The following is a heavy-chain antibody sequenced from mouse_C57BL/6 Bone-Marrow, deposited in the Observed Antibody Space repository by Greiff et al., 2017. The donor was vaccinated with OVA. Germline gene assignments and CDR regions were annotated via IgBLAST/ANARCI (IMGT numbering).Heavy chain of an antibody. CDR3: ARNYYYGSSFYAMDY. CDR1: GFSLTSYG. D-gene: IGHD1-1*01. CDR2: IWSGGST. V-gene: IGHV2-2*01. J-gene: IGHJ4*01. Sequence: VHLVESGPGLVQPSQSLSITCTVSGFSLTSYGVHWVRQSPGKGLEWLGVIWSGGSTDYNAAFISRLSISKDNSKSQVFFKMNSLQADDTAIYYCARNYYYGSSFYAMDYWGQGASVTVSS.